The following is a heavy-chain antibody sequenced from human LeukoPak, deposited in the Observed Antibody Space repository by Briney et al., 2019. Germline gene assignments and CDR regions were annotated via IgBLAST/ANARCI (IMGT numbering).Heavy chain of an antibody. V-gene: IGHV4-4*07. D-gene: IGHD2-2*01. CDR2: IYTSGST. Sequence: SETLSLTCTVSGASISNYYWTWIRQPAGKGLEWIGRIYTSGSTNYNPSLKSRVTMSVDTSKNQFSLKLSSVTAADTAVYYCARLSADSSSSRGFDYWGQGTLVTVSS. CDR3: ARLSADSSSSRGFDY. J-gene: IGHJ4*02. CDR1: GASISNYY.